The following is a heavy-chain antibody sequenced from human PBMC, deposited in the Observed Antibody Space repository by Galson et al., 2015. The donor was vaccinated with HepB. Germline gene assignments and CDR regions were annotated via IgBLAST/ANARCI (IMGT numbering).Heavy chain of an antibody. D-gene: IGHD2-21*02. CDR1: GYTLTELS. J-gene: IGHJ4*02. CDR2: FDPEDGET. V-gene: IGHV1-24*01. CDR3: ATDANCGGDCYSFDY. Sequence: SVKVSCKVSGYTLTELSMRWVRQAPGKGLEWMGGFDPEDGETIYAQKFQGRVTMTEDTSTDTAYMELSSLRSEDTAVYYCATDANCGGDCYSFDYWGRGTLVTVSS.